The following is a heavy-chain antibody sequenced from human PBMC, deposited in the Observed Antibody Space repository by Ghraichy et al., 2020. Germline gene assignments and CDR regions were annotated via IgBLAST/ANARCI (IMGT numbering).Heavy chain of an antibody. CDR1: GYSISSGYY. V-gene: IGHV4-38-2*02. CDR2: IYHSGST. J-gene: IGHJ4*02. CDR3: ARGGAPIGPPYVLDY. Sequence: SETLSLTCTVSGYSISSGYYWGWIRQPPGKGLEWIGSIYHSGSTYYNPSLKSRVTISVDTSKNKFSLKLSSVTAADTAVYYCARGGAPIGPPYVLDYWGQGTLVTVSS. D-gene: IGHD1-26*01.